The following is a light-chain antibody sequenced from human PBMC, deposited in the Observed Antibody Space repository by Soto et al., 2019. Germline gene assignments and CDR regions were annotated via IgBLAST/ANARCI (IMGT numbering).Light chain of an antibody. CDR1: SSDVGGFNY. CDR2: EVS. CDR3: SSYTSSSTRI. Sequence: QSVLTQPASVSGSPGQSITFSCTGTSSDVGGFNYVSWYQQHPCKAPTLIIYEVSNRPSGVSRRFSGSKSGKTASLTISGLQAEDEADYYCSSYTSSSTRIFGTGTKVTVL. J-gene: IGLJ1*01. V-gene: IGLV2-14*01.